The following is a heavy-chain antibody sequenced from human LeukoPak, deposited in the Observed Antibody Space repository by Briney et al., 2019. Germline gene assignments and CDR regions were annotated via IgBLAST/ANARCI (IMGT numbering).Heavy chain of an antibody. J-gene: IGHJ6*02. CDR2: ISYDGSNK. V-gene: IGHV3-30*18. CDR1: GFTFSSYG. Sequence: GGSLRLSCAASGFTFSSYGMHWVRQAPGKGLEWVAVISYDGSNKYYADSVKGRFTISRDNSKNTLYLQMNSLRAEDTAVYYCAKGHYYYGMDVWGQGTTVTVS. CDR3: AKGHYYYGMDV.